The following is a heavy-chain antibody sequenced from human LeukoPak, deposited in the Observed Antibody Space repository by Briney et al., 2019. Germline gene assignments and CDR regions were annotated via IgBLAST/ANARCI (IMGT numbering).Heavy chain of an antibody. CDR2: IYHSGST. D-gene: IGHD2-15*01. Sequence: SETLSLTCTVSGYPISSGYYWGWIRQPPGKGLEWIGSIYHSGSTFYNPSLKSRVTISVDTSKNQFPLRLTSVTAADTAVYYCARLSGIYCDRGSCFNYFDSWGQGALVTVSS. CDR3: ARLSGIYCDRGSCFNYFDS. CDR1: GYPISSGYY. V-gene: IGHV4-38-2*02. J-gene: IGHJ5*01.